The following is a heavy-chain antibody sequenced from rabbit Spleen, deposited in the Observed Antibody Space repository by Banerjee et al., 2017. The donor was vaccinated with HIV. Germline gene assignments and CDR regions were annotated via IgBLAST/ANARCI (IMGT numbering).Heavy chain of an antibody. J-gene: IGHJ4*01. V-gene: IGHV1S40*01. CDR2: IAGSSSGFT. CDR3: ARGAYDSSIGYYDGYYFTL. Sequence: QSLEESGGDLVKPGASLTLTCTASGFSFSSSDYMCWVRQAPGKGLEWISCIAGSSSGFTFSATWAKGRFTCSKTSSTTVDLQMTSLTVADTATYFCARGAYDSSIGYYDGYYFTLWGPGTLVTVS. CDR1: GFSFSSSDY. D-gene: IGHD1-1*01.